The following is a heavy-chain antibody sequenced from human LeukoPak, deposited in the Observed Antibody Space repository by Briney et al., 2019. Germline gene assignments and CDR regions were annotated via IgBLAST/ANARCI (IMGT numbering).Heavy chain of an antibody. CDR3: ARGGKDLFLWFDP. D-gene: IGHD2/OR15-2a*01. Sequence: GASVKVSCKASGGTFSSYAISWVRQAPGQGLEWMGGIIPIFGTANYAQKFQGRVTITTDESTSTAYMELSSLRSEDTAMYYCARGGKDLFLWFDPWGQGTLVTVSS. CDR1: GGTFSSYA. J-gene: IGHJ5*02. V-gene: IGHV1-69*05. CDR2: IIPIFGTA.